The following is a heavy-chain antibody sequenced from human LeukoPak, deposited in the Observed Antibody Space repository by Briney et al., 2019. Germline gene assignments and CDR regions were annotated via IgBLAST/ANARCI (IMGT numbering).Heavy chain of an antibody. CDR2: IIPIFGTA. V-gene: IGHV1-69*13. Sequence: SVKVSCKASGGTFSSYAISWVRQAPGQGLEWMGGIIPIFGTANYAQKFQGRVTITADESTSTAYMELSSLRSEDTAVYYCARVTLFGVVTTYWYFDLWGRGTLVTVSS. J-gene: IGHJ2*01. D-gene: IGHD3-3*01. CDR1: GGTFSSYA. CDR3: ARVTLFGVVTTYWYFDL.